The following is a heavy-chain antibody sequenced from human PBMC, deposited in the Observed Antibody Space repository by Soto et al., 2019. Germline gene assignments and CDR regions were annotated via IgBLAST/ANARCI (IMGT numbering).Heavy chain of an antibody. J-gene: IGHJ6*03. D-gene: IGHD4-4*01. CDR1: GGTFSSYT. V-gene: IGHV1-69*02. CDR3: AIGATVTTGSYNYFYYYMDV. Sequence: SVKVSCKASGGTFSSYTISWVRQAPGQGLEWMGRIIPILGIANYAQKFQGRVTITADKSTSTAYMELSSLRSEDTAVYYCAIGATVTTGSYNYFYYYMDVWGKGTTVTVSS. CDR2: IIPILGIA.